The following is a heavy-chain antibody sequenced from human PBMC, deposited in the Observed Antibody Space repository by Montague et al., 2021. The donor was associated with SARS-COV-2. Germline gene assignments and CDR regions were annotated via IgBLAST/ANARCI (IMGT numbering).Heavy chain of an antibody. CDR1: GFAFNNFA. V-gene: IGHV3-23*01. CDR2: IFGSSAGT. D-gene: IGHD6-25*01. Sequence: SLRLSCAASGFAFNNFAMTWVRQPPGKGLEWVSSIFGSSAGTYYADSVKGRFTISRDNSRNTVYLQMNSLRAEDTAKYYCAKQTGAGAIVYWYFDLWGRGTVVSVSS. J-gene: IGHJ2*01. CDR3: AKQTGAGAIVYWYFDL.